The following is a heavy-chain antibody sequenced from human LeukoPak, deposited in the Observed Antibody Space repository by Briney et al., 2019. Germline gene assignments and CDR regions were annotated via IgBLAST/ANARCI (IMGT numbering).Heavy chain of an antibody. CDR3: ARHDLLYCSSTSCYFDAFDI. J-gene: IGHJ3*02. Sequence: SETMSLTCTVSGGSISSSSYYWGWIRQPPGKGLEWIGSIYYSGSTYYNPSLKSRVTISVDTSKNQFSLKLSSVTAADTAVYYCARHDLLYCSSTSCYFDAFDIWGQGTMVTVSS. D-gene: IGHD2-2*01. CDR1: GGSISSSSYY. V-gene: IGHV4-39*01. CDR2: IYYSGST.